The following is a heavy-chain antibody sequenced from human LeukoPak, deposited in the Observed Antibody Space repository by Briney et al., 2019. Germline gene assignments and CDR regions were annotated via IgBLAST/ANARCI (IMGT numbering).Heavy chain of an antibody. D-gene: IGHD3-22*01. CDR2: VYYSGRA. V-gene: IGHV4-61*01. J-gene: IGHJ3*01. CDR3: VRETATSYYDSAGYYRQTEVFDV. Sequence: ASQTLSLTCSVSGGSVNSDSFYWTWIRQPSGKGLEWIGYVYYSGRANYNPTLKSRVTISVDTSKNQFSLRLNSVTAADTALYYCVRETATSYYDSAGYYRQTEVFDVWGQGTKVTVSS. CDR1: GGSVNSDSFY.